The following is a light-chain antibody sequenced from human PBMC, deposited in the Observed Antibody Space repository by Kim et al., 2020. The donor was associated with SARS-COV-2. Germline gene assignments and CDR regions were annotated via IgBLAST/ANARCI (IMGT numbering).Light chain of an antibody. CDR2: HDS. V-gene: IGLV3-21*04. Sequence: SYELTQPPSVSVVPGKTATITCGGDNIGSKSVHWYQQKPGQVPVLVMYHDSARPSGIPERFSGSSSANTATLTISRVEAGDEADYYCQVWDTGSDHYVFGTGTKVTVL. CDR1: NIGSKS. CDR3: QVWDTGSDHYV. J-gene: IGLJ1*01.